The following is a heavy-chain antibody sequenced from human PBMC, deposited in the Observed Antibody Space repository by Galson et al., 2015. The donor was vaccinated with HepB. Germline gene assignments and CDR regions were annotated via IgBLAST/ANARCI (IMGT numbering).Heavy chain of an antibody. V-gene: IGHV3-30-3*01. Sequence: SLRLSCAASGFPFSIYAMHWVRQAPGKGLEWVAVISYDGSNTYYADSVKGRFTISRDNSKNTLYLQMTSLRAEDRAVYYCARDPVAAPGADGSYYYYYMDVWGKGTTVTVSS. D-gene: IGHD6-13*01. J-gene: IGHJ6*03. CDR1: GFPFSIYA. CDR3: ARDPVAAPGADGSYYYYYMDV. CDR2: ISYDGSNT.